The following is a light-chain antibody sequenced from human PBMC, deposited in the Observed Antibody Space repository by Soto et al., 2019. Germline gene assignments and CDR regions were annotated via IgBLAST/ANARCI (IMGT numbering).Light chain of an antibody. CDR2: EVS. CDR1: SSDVGGYNY. Sequence: QSALTQPASVSGSPGQSITISCTGTSSDVGGYNYVSWYQQDPGKAPKLMIYEVSNRPSGVSNRFSGSKSGNTASLTISGLPAEDEADYYCSAYTSSSTLVFGGGTKLTVL. CDR3: SAYTSSSTLV. J-gene: IGLJ2*01. V-gene: IGLV2-14*01.